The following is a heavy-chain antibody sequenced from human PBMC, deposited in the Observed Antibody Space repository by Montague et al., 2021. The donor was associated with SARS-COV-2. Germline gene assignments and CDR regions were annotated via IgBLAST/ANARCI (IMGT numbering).Heavy chain of an antibody. CDR3: ARGGLAGGNYDIWSFSYTSPLDY. V-gene: IGHV4-34*01. Sequence: SETLSLTCAVYGGSFSAHSWSWIRQSPGKGLEWIGEINHRGSTTYMSSLKSRVTMSVDTSKNQFSLKMSSVTAADTAIYYCARGGLAGGNYDIWSFSYTSPLDYWGQGTQVTVYS. J-gene: IGHJ4*02. D-gene: IGHD3-3*01. CDR2: INHRGST. CDR1: GGSFSAHS.